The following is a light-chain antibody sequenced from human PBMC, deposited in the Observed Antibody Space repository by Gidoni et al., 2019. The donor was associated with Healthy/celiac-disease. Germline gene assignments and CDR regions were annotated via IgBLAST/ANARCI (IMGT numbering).Light chain of an antibody. Sequence: SLLPQPPPASVAPGQTARITCGGNNIGSRSVHWYQQKPGQAPVLVVYDDSDRPSGIPERFSGSNSGNTATLTISRVEAGDEADYYCQVWDSSSDHPVFGGGTKLTVL. CDR3: QVWDSSSDHPV. CDR2: DDS. V-gene: IGLV3-21*02. CDR1: NIGSRS. J-gene: IGLJ2*01.